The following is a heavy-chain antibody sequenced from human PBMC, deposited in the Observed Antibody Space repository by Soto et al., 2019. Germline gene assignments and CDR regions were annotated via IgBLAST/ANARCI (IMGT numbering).Heavy chain of an antibody. Sequence: KPSETLSLTCAVYGGSFSGYYWSWIRQPPGKGLEWIGEINHSGSTNYNPSLKSRVTISVDTSKNQFSLKLSSVTAADTAVYYCARAVYCSGGSCPMSEYYYYGMDVWGQGTTVTVSS. CDR3: ARAVYCSGGSCPMSEYYYYGMDV. CDR2: INHSGST. D-gene: IGHD2-15*01. CDR1: GGSFSGYY. V-gene: IGHV4-34*01. J-gene: IGHJ6*02.